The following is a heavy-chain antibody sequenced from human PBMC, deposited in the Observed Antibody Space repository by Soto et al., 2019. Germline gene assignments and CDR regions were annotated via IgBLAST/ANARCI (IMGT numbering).Heavy chain of an antibody. V-gene: IGHV1-69*06. CDR2: IIPIFGTA. D-gene: IGHD3-22*01. CDR1: GGTFSSYA. CDR3: ASGVTFYYDSSGARFGY. Sequence: VASVKVSCKASGGTFSSYAISWVRQAPGQGLEWMGGIIPIFGTANYAQKFQGRVTITADKSTSTAYMELSSLRSEDTAVYYCASGVTFYYDSSGARFGYWGHGTLVTVSS. J-gene: IGHJ4*01.